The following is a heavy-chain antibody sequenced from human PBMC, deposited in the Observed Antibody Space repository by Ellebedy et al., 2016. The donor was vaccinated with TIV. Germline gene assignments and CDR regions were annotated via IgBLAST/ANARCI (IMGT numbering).Heavy chain of an antibody. V-gene: IGHV3-66*01. CDR3: ARDRPGRAGGMDV. CDR2: IYSGGST. D-gene: IGHD1-1*01. Sequence: GESLKISCAASGFTVSSNYMSWVRQAPGKGLEWVSVIYSGGSTYYADSVKGRFTISRDNSKNTLYLQMNSLRAEDTAVYYCARDRPGRAGGMDVWGQGTTVTVSS. J-gene: IGHJ6*02. CDR1: GFTVSSNY.